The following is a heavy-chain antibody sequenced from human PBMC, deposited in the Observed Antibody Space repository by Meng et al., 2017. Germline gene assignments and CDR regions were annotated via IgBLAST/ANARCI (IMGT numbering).Heavy chain of an antibody. CDR3: TTSIVATIGGGY. J-gene: IGHJ4*02. D-gene: IGHD5-12*01. CDR1: GFTFSNAW. Sequence: SCAASGFTFSNAWMSWVRQAPGKGLEWVGRIKSKTDGGTTDYAAPVKGRFTISRDDSKNTLYLQMNSLKTEDTAVYYCTTSIVATIGGGYWGQGTLVTVSS. V-gene: IGHV3-15*01. CDR2: IKSKTDGGTT.